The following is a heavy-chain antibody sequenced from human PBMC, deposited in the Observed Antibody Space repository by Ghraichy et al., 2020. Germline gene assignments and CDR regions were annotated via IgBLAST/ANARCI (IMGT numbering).Heavy chain of an antibody. CDR2: IIPIFGTA. Sequence: PVKVSCKASGGTFSSYAISWVRQAPGQGLEWMGGIIPIFGTANYAQKFQGRVTITADESTSTAYMELSSLRSEDTAVYYCARDAHYYDSSGYFPGSYYFDYWGQGTLVTVSS. CDR3: ARDAHYYDSSGYFPGSYYFDY. V-gene: IGHV1-69*13. CDR1: GGTFSSYA. J-gene: IGHJ4*02. D-gene: IGHD3-22*01.